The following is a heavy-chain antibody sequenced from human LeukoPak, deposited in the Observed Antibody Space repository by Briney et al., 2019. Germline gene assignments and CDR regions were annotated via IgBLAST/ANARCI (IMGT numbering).Heavy chain of an antibody. V-gene: IGHV4-34*01. CDR1: GGSFSGYY. D-gene: IGHD1-26*01. CDR3: ARQGGSPDWFDP. J-gene: IGHJ5*02. Sequence: MASETLSLTCAVYGGSFSGYYWSWIRQPPGKGLEWIGEINHSGSTNYNPSLKSRVTISVDTSKNQFSLKLTSVTAGDTAVYYCARQGGSPDWFDPWGQGTLVTVSS. CDR2: INHSGST.